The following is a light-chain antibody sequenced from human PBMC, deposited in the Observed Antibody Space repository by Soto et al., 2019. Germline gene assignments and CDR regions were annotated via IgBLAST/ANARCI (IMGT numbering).Light chain of an antibody. J-gene: IGKJ3*01. V-gene: IGKV1-8*01. Sequence: AIRMTQSPSAFSASTGDRVAITCRASQGISSYLAWYQQKPGKAPKLLIYAASTLQSGVPSRFSGSGSGTDFTLTISCLQSEDFATYYCQQYYSYPLFTFVPGTKVDIK. CDR1: QGISSY. CDR2: AAS. CDR3: QQYYSYPLFT.